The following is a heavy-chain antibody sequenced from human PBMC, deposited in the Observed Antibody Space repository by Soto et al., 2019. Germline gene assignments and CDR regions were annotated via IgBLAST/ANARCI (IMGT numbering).Heavy chain of an antibody. Sequence: QVQLVESGGGVVQPGRSLRLSCAASGFTFSSYGMHWVRQAPGMGLEWVAVISYDGSNKYYADSVKGRFTISRDNSKNTLYLQMNSQRAEATAVYYCAKDQARVHTEYYYYGMDVWGQGTTVTVSS. CDR1: GFTFSSYG. CDR2: ISYDGSNK. CDR3: AKDQARVHTEYYYYGMDV. V-gene: IGHV3-30*18. D-gene: IGHD4-17*01. J-gene: IGHJ6*02.